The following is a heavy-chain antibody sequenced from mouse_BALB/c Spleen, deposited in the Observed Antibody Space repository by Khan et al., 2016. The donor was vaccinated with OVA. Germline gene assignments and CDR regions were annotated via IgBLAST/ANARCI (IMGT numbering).Heavy chain of an antibody. CDR3: ARGYEVGEMDY. D-gene: IGHD1-3*01. Sequence: EVELVESGGGLVKPGGSLKLSCAASGFTFNNYAMFWVRQTPEKRLEWVASIRRGNNIYNPDTVKGRLTISSDNATNIQYLEMSSLRSDDTAIYYCARGYEVGEMDYWGQGTSVTVSS. V-gene: IGHV5-6-5*01. CDR2: IRRGNNI. J-gene: IGHJ4*01. CDR1: GFTFNNYA.